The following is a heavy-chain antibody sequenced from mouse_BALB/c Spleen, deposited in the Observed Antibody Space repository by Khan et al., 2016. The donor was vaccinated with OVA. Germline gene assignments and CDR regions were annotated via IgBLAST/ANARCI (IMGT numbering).Heavy chain of an antibody. CDR3: ARGNFDAMDY. Sequence: QVQLKESGPGLVAPSQSLSITCTVSGFSLTSYGVHWVRQPPGKGLEWLIVIWSDGASTYNSALISRLSISKDNSKSQALLKMNSLQTDDTAVYCYARGNFDAMDYWGQGTSVTVSS. CDR1: GFSLTSYG. V-gene: IGHV2-6*02. CDR2: IWSDGAS. J-gene: IGHJ4*01.